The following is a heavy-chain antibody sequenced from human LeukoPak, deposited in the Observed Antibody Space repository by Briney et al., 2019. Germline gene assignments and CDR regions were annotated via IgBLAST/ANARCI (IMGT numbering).Heavy chain of an antibody. CDR1: GGSISSGDYY. Sequence: PSQTLSLTCTVSGGSISSGDYYWSWIRQPPGKGLEWIGYIYYSGSTYYNPSLKSRVSISVDTSKNQLSLQLSSVTAADTAVYYCARNGRGRNYGSSAYLPDYWGQGTLVTVSS. J-gene: IGHJ4*02. CDR3: ARNGRGRNYGSSAYLPDY. D-gene: IGHD3-22*01. V-gene: IGHV4-30-4*01. CDR2: IYYSGST.